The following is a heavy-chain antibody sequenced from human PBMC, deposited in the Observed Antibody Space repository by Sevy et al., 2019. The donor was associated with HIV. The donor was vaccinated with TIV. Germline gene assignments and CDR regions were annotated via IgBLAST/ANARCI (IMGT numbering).Heavy chain of an antibody. Sequence: GGSLRLSCAASGFTFSSYGMHWVRQAPGKGLEWVAVIWYDGSNKYYADSVKGRFTISRDNSKNTLYLQMNSLRAEDTAVYCCARDPEGLDTAMASTYYYYGMDVWGQGTTVTVSS. J-gene: IGHJ6*02. CDR1: GFTFSSYG. CDR2: IWYDGSNK. V-gene: IGHV3-33*01. CDR3: ARDPEGLDTAMASTYYYYGMDV. D-gene: IGHD5-18*01.